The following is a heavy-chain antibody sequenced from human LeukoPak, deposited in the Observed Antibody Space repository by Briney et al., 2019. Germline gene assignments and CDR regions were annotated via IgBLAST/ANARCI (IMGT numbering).Heavy chain of an antibody. CDR2: IYYSGST. D-gene: IGHD3-3*01. V-gene: IGHV4-30-4*01. J-gene: IGHJ3*02. CDR3: ARETKYYDFWSGTRAHAFDI. CDR1: GGSISSGDYY. Sequence: SETLSLTCTVPGGSISSGDYYWSWIRQPPGKGLEWIGYIYYSGSTYYNPSLKSRVTISVDTSKNQFSLKLSSVTAADTAVYYCARETKYYDFWSGTRAHAFDIWGQGTMVTVSS.